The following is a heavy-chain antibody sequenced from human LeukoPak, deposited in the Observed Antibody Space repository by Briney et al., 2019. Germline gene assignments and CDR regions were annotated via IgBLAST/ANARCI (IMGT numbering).Heavy chain of an antibody. CDR1: GFTFSSYA. CDR2: ISYDGSNK. J-gene: IGHJ4*02. D-gene: IGHD3-16*01. Sequence: GGSLRLSCAASGFTFSSYAMHWVRQAPGKGLEWVAVISYDGSNKYYADSVKGRFTISRDNSKNTLYLQMNSLRAEDTAVYYCGRDSILLRGGGDFDYWGQGTLVTVSS. V-gene: IGHV3-30*04. CDR3: GRDSILLRGGGDFDY.